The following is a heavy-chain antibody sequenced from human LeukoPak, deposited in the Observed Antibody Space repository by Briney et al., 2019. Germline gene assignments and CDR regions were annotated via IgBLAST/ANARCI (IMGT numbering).Heavy chain of an antibody. CDR1: GYTFTGYY. V-gene: IGHV1-2*02. J-gene: IGHJ3*02. Sequence: ASVKVSCKAPGYTFTGYYMHWVRQAPGQGLEWMGWINPNSGGTNYAQKFQGRVTMTRDTSISTAYMELSRLRSDDTAVYYCARAGYGYSYGYLRAFDIWGQGTMVTVSS. D-gene: IGHD5-18*01. CDR3: ARAGYGYSYGYLRAFDI. CDR2: INPNSGGT.